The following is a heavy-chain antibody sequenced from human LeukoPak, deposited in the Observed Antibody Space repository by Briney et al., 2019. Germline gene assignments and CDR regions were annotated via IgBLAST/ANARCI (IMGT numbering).Heavy chain of an antibody. CDR1: GGSISSSSYY. J-gene: IGHJ3*02. CDR2: IYYSGST. Sequence: SETLSLTCTVSGGSISSSSYYWGWIRQPPGKGLEWIGSIYYSGSTYYNPSLKSRVTISVDTSKNQFSLKLSSVTAADTAVYYCARDQIKANYDFWSGYYTAFDIWGQGTMVTVSS. D-gene: IGHD3-3*01. V-gene: IGHV4-39*07. CDR3: ARDQIKANYDFWSGYYTAFDI.